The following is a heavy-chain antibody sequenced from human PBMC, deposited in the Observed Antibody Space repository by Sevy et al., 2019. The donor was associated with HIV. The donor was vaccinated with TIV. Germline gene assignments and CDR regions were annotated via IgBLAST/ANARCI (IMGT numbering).Heavy chain of an antibody. V-gene: IGHV1-18*01. J-gene: IGHJ6*02. Sequence: ASVKVSCKASGYTLNNYGISWVRQAPGQGLEWIGWITAYKDNTNYGQNFQGRVTMTTDTSTSTAYMELRSLRSDDTAVYYCTRVDPYYEFGDVWGQRTTVTVSS. D-gene: IGHD3-3*01. CDR3: TRVDPYYEFGDV. CDR2: ITAYKDNT. CDR1: GYTLNNYG.